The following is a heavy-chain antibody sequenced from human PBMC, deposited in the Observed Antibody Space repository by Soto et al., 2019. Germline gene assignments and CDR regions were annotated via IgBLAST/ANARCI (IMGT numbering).Heavy chain of an antibody. CDR2: ISSSGSTI. J-gene: IGHJ4*02. CDR1: GFTFSSYE. CDR3: ARKQLWIAGYYFDY. D-gene: IGHD5-18*01. Sequence: EVQLVESGGGLVQPGGSLRLSCAASGFTFSSYEMNWVRQAPGKGLEWVSYISSSGSTINYADSVKGRFTISRDNAKNSLYLQMNSLRAEDTAVYYCARKQLWIAGYYFDYWGQGTLVTVSS. V-gene: IGHV3-48*03.